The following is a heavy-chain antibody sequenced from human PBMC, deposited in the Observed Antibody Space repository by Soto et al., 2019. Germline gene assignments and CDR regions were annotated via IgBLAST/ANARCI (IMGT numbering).Heavy chain of an antibody. CDR3: AKDSPEYSSSSDFDY. Sequence: ASVKVSCKASGYTFPSYGISWVRQAPGQGLEWMGWISAYNGNTNYAQKLKGRVTMTTDTSTSTAYMELRSLRSDDTAVYYCAKDSPEYSSSSDFDYWGQGTLVTVSS. CDR1: GYTFPSYG. D-gene: IGHD6-6*01. CDR2: ISAYNGNT. J-gene: IGHJ4*02. V-gene: IGHV1-18*01.